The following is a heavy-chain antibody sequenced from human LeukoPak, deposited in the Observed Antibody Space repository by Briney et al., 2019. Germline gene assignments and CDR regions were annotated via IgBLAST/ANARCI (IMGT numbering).Heavy chain of an antibody. V-gene: IGHV1-8*01. CDR1: GYTFTSYD. J-gene: IGHJ6*02. CDR2: MNPNSGNT. CDR3: ARKFGSGWYWGYYYGMDV. D-gene: IGHD6-19*01. Sequence: ASVKVSCKASGYTFTSYDINWVRQATGQGLEWMGWMNPNSGNTGYAQKFQGRVTMTRNTSISTAYMELSSLRSEDTAVYYCARKFGSGWYWGYYYGMDVWGQGTTVTVSS.